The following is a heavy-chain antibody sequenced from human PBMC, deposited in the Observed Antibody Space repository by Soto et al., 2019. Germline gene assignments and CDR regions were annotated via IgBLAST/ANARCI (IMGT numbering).Heavy chain of an antibody. CDR3: ARGHGELLMSPPLVYYYYYMDV. V-gene: IGHV3-53*04. CDR1: GFTVSSNY. CDR2: IYSGGST. Sequence: GGSLRLSCAASGFTVSSNYMSWVRQAPGKGLEWVSVIYSGGSTYHADSVKGRFTISRHNSKNMLYLQMNSLRAEDKAVYYCARGHGELLMSPPLVYYYYYMDVWGKGTTVTVSS. J-gene: IGHJ6*03. D-gene: IGHD3-10*01.